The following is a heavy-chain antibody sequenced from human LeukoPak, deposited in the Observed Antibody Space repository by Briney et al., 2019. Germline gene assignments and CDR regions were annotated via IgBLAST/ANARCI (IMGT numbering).Heavy chain of an antibody. CDR3: AKDESTGGFAPGYFYGMGV. CDR2: ISWSGTTT. CDR1: GFRFDDYG. J-gene: IGHJ6*02. Sequence: PGRSLRHSCVVSGFRFDDYGMHWVRQAPGKGLEWVSGISWSGTTTGYADSVKGRFTISRDSAKNSLYLQMDSLRVEDTALYYCAKDESTGGFAPGYFYGMGVWGQGTTVTVSS. V-gene: IGHV3-9*01. D-gene: IGHD3-16*01.